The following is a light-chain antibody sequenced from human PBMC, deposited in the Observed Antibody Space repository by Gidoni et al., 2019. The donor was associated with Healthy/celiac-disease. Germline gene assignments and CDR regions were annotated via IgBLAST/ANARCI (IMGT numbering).Light chain of an antibody. CDR2: EVS. V-gene: IGLV2-14*01. CDR1: SSDVSGYNH. CDR3: SSYTSSSTPEV. J-gene: IGLJ2*01. Sequence: QSALTQPAPVSGSPGQSITTSCTGTSSDVSGYNHVSWYQQHPGNAPKLMLYEVSNRPSGVSNRFSGSKSGNTASLTISGLQAEDEADYYCSSYTSSSTPEVFGGGTKLTVL.